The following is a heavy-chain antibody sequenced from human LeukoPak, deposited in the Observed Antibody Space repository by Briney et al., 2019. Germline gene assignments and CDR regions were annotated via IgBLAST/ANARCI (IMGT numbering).Heavy chain of an antibody. V-gene: IGHV3-53*04. CDR3: ARELGDYGNNWFDP. CDR2: IYSGGST. Sequence: GGSLRLSCAASGFTFSNDWMSWVRQAPGKGLEWVSVIYSGGSTYYADSVKGRFTISRHNSKNTLYLQMNSLRAEDTAVYYCARELGDYGNNWFDPWGQGTLVTVSS. J-gene: IGHJ5*02. D-gene: IGHD4-17*01. CDR1: GFTFSNDW.